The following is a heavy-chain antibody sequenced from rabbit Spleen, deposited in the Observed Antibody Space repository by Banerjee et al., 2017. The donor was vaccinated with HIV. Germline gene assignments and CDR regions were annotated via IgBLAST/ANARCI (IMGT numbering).Heavy chain of an antibody. Sequence: QSLEESGGDLVKPEGSLTLTCTASGFSFSSSYYMCWVRQAPGKGLECIACIYGDRGGSTYYANGAKGRFTISRTSSTTVTLEMTSLTATDTATYFCARGSAAMTMVITGFYLNLWGPGTLVTVS. CDR3: ARGSAAMTMVITGFYLNL. CDR2: IYGDRGGST. J-gene: IGHJ4*01. D-gene: IGHD2-1*01. V-gene: IGHV1S40*01. CDR1: GFSFSSSYY.